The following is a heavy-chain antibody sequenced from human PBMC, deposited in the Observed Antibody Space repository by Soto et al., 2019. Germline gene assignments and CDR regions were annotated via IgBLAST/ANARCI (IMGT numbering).Heavy chain of an antibody. J-gene: IGHJ4*02. CDR2: LSWDGGTT. CDR3: ARVNKKYRTTSGVDFDS. Sequence: EVLLVESGGVVVQPGGSLRLTCEVSGFTFDEHTRHWVRQAPGKGLEWISLLSWDGGTTYYAESVKGRFTISRDTGKNSLFLHMDNLRTEDTGLYYCARVNKKYRTTSGVDFDSWGQGTLVTVS. V-gene: IGHV3-43*01. D-gene: IGHD6-6*01. CDR1: GFTFDEHT.